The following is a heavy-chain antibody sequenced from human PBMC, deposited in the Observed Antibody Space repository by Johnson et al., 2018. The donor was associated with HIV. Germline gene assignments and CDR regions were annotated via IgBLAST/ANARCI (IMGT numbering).Heavy chain of an antibody. V-gene: IGHV3-30-3*02. J-gene: IGHJ3*01. CDR1: GFTFSSNA. Sequence: QVQLVESGGGVVQPGRSLRLSCAASGFTFSSNAMHWVRQSPGKGLEWVAVISFDGSEKKYADSVKGRFNISRDNSKNALYLQMSSLRPEDTAVYYCAKPPSMGADAF. CDR2: ISFDGSEK. D-gene: IGHD3-16*01. CDR3: AKPPSMGADAF.